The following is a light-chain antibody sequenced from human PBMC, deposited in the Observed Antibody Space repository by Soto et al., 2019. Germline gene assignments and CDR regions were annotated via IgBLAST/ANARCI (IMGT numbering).Light chain of an antibody. CDR1: QGISSD. J-gene: IGKJ5*01. V-gene: IGKV1-9*01. Sequence: DIQLTQSPSFLSASVGDRVTITCRASQGISSDLAWYQQKPGRAPKLLIYSTSTLQSGVPSRFSGSGSGTDFTLTISSLQPEDSATYYCLQANSFPQMITFGQGTRLEIK. CDR3: LQANSFPQMIT. CDR2: STS.